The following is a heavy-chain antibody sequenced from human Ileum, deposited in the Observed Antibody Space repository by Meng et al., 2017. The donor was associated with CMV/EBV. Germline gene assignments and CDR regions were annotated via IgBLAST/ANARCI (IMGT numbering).Heavy chain of an antibody. D-gene: IGHD2-15*01. CDR3: VRQVVAASFDY. V-gene: IGHV4-30-4*08. CDR2: IYYSGSP. Sequence: QVQLTEPGPWLLKPSRTLSLTCTVSGGAITSGNYYWSWIRQPPGRGLEWIGYIYYSGSPYYKPSLKSRVTISLDTSKNQFSLNLRSVTATDSAVYYCVRQVVAASFDYWGQGALVTVSS. CDR1: GGAITSGNYY. J-gene: IGHJ4*02.